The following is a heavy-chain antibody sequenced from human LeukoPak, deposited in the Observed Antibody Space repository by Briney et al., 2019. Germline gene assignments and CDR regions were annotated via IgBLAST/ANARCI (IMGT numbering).Heavy chain of an antibody. J-gene: IGHJ1*01. CDR1: GGTFSSYA. CDR3: AKDRGSGWNGYLQK. Sequence: SVKVSCKASGGTFSSYAISWVRQAPGQGLEWMGRIIPIFGIANYAQKFQGRVTITADKSTSTAYMELSSLRSEDTAVYYCAKDRGSGWNGYLQKWGQGTLVTVSS. D-gene: IGHD6-25*01. CDR2: IIPIFGIA. V-gene: IGHV1-69*04.